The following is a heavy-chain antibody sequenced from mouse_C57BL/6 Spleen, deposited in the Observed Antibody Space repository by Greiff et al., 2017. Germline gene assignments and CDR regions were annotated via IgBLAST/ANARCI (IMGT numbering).Heavy chain of an antibody. CDR2: IDPETGGT. V-gene: IGHV1-15*01. Sequence: VQLQQSGAELVRPGASVTLSCKASGYTFTDYEMHWVKQTPVHGLEWIGAIDPETGGTAYNQKFKGKAILTADKSSSTAYMELRSLTSEDSAVYYCTRDDYDGSSYEFAYWGQGTLVTVSA. CDR3: TRDDYDGSSYEFAY. CDR1: GYTFTDYE. J-gene: IGHJ3*01. D-gene: IGHD1-1*01.